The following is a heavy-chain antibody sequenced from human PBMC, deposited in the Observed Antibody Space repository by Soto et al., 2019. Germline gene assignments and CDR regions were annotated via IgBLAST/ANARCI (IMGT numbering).Heavy chain of an antibody. CDR2: IIPIFGTA. CDR1: GVTFSSYA. V-gene: IGHV1-69*13. D-gene: IGHD6-6*01. CDR3: ARGAPWGSSSLVEDYYYYYGMDV. Sequence: ASVNVSCKASGVTFSSYAISWVRQAAGQGREWMGGIIPIFGTANYAQKFQGRVTITADESTSTAYMELSSLRSEDTAVYYCARGAPWGSSSLVEDYYYYYGMDVWGQGTTVTVSS. J-gene: IGHJ6*02.